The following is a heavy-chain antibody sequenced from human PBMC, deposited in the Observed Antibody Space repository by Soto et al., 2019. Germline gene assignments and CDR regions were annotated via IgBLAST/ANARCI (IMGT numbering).Heavy chain of an antibody. D-gene: IGHD3-22*01. J-gene: IGHJ4*02. CDR3: SRLPYYYDSSGYLIH. CDR1: GYTFTSYG. Sequence: AAVKVSCKASGYTFTSYGISWVRQAPGQGLEWMGWISAYNGNTNYAQKPQGRVTMTTDTSTSTAYMELRSLKSDDTAVYYCSRLPYYYDSSGYLIHWGQGTLVTVSS. CDR2: ISAYNGNT. V-gene: IGHV1-18*04.